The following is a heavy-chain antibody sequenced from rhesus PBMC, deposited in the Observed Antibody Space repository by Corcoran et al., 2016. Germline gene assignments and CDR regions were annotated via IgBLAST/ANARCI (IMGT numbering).Heavy chain of an antibody. V-gene: IGHV3-100*02. D-gene: IGHD2-27*01. CDR3: TRGYCSGIYCYGDDAFDF. CDR2: ISECVGTI. J-gene: IGHJ3*01. Sequence: DVQLVESGGGLVKPGGSLRLSCVASGFTFSSYEMHWVRQAPGKGLEWVSVISECVGTIYYADFLKCRFTISRDNAKNSLFLQMNSLRAEDTAVYYCTRGYCSGIYCYGDDAFDFWGQGLRVTVSS. CDR1: GFTFSSYE.